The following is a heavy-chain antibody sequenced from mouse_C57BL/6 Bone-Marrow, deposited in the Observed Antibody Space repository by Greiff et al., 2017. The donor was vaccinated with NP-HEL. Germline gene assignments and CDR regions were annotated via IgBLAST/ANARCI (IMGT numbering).Heavy chain of an antibody. J-gene: IGHJ4*01. D-gene: IGHD2-12*01. CDR3: ARDLSYDGNYYAMDY. V-gene: IGHV3-6*01. CDR1: GYSITSGYY. Sequence: VQLKESGPGLVKPSQSLSLTCSVTGYSITSGYYWNWIRQFPGNKLEWMGYISYDGSNNYNPSLKNRISITRDTSKNQFFLKLNSVTTEDTATYYCARDLSYDGNYYAMDYWGQGTSVTVSS. CDR2: ISYDGSN.